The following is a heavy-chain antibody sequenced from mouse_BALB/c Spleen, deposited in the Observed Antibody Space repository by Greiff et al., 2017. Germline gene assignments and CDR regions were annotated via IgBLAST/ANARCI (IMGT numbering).Heavy chain of an antibody. Sequence: VQLQQSAAELARPGASVKMSCKASGYTFTSYTMHWVKQRPGQGLEWIGYINPSSGYTEYNQKFKDKTTLTADKSSSTAYMQLSSLTSEDSAVYYCARSVDGYYVPPCFAYWGQGTLVTVSA. CDR2: INPSSGYT. CDR1: GYTFTSYT. D-gene: IGHD2-3*01. J-gene: IGHJ3*01. V-gene: IGHV1-4*02. CDR3: ARSVDGYYVPPCFAY.